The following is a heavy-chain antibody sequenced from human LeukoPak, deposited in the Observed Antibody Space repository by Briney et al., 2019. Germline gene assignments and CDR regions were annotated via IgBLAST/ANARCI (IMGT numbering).Heavy chain of an antibody. Sequence: GGSLRLSCAASGFTFTPHAMHWVRQAPGMGLEWVAFIWFDGSNRYYADFVKGRFTIYKDNSENTLYLQMNSLRVEDTAVYYCARDLASQGRLYCSSTRCSKGTFDIWGQGTMVTVSS. D-gene: IGHD2-2*01. J-gene: IGHJ3*02. CDR2: IWFDGSNR. V-gene: IGHV3-33*01. CDR1: GFTFTPHA. CDR3: ARDLASQGRLYCSSTRCSKGTFDI.